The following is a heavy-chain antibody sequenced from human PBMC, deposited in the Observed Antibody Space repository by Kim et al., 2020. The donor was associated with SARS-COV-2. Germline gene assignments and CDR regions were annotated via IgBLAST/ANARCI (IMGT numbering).Heavy chain of an antibody. V-gene: IGHV3-48*04. J-gene: IGHJ5*02. CDR1: GFTFSSYS. Sequence: GGSLRLSCAASGFTFSSYSMNWVRQAPGKGLEWVSYISSSSSTIYYADSVKGRFTISRDNAKNSLYLQMNSLRAEDTAVYYCARDSVWFGGSNWFDPWGQGTLVTVSS. D-gene: IGHD3-10*01. CDR2: ISSSSSTI. CDR3: ARDSVWFGGSNWFDP.